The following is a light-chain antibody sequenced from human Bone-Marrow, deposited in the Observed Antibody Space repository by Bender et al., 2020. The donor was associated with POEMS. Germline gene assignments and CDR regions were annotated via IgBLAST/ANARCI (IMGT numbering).Light chain of an antibody. V-gene: IGLV3-25*03. CDR2: RDV. J-gene: IGLJ2*01. CDR3: QSSDTTGTWI. CDR1: GLPKQF. Sequence: SYELTQPPSVSLSPGQTARITCSGDGLPKQFAYWYQQKPGQAPLLVIYRDVERPSGIPERFSGSTSGTIVTLTISGAQAKDEAVYYCQSSDTTGTWIFGGGTKLTVL.